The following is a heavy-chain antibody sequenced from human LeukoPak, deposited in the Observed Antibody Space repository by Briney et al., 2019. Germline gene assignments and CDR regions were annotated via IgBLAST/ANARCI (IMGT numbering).Heavy chain of an antibody. CDR1: GGSISSYY. CDR2: IYYSGST. D-gene: IGHD3-10*01. CDR3: AREGSGSYYQFDY. Sequence: SETLSLTCTVSGGSISSYYWSWIRQPPGKGREGIGYIYYSGSTNYNPSLKSRVTISVDTSKNQFSLKLSSVTAADTAVYYCAREGSGSYYQFDYWGQGTLVTVSS. J-gene: IGHJ4*02. V-gene: IGHV4-59*01.